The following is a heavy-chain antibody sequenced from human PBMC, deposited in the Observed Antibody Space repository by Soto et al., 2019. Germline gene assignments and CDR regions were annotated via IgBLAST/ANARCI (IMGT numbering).Heavy chain of an antibody. CDR1: EFSFTTYW. CDR2: IYPDDSRT. J-gene: IGHJ3*02. V-gene: IGHV5-51*01. D-gene: IGHD4-17*01. Sequence: GESLKISCKGSEFSFTTYWIAWVRQMPGEGLKWVGIIYPDDSRTTYSPSFQGQVTISADKSINTAYLQWSSLKASDTAMYYCKRDLDYGGNSEDFDIWGQGTRVTVSS. CDR3: KRDLDYGGNSEDFDI.